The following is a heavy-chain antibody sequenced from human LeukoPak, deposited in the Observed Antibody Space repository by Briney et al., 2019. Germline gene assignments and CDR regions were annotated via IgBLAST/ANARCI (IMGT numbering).Heavy chain of an antibody. CDR1: GFTFSNYW. J-gene: IGHJ4*02. D-gene: IGHD6-13*01. CDR2: IYSGGTT. V-gene: IGHV3-53*01. CDR3: ARDPPGIAASVSGG. Sequence: GGSLRLSCAASGFTFSNYWVSWVRQAPGRGLGWGALIYSGGTTNYAASVKGRFTISRDSSKNTLYLQMTNVRVEDTAVYYCARDPPGIAASVSGGWGQGTLVTVSS.